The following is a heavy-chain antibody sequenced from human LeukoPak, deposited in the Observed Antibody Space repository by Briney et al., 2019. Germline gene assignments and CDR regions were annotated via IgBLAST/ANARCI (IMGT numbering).Heavy chain of an antibody. D-gene: IGHD1-26*01. V-gene: IGHV4-39*07. J-gene: IGHJ5*02. Sequence: PSETLSLTCTVSGGSISSSTYYWGWIRQPPGKGLEWIGSIYYSESTYYNPSLKSRVTISVDTSKNQFSLKLSSVTAADTAVYYCARDRGSGSYQNWFDRWGQGTLVAVSS. CDR2: IYYSEST. CDR1: GGSISSSTYY. CDR3: ARDRGSGSYQNWFDR.